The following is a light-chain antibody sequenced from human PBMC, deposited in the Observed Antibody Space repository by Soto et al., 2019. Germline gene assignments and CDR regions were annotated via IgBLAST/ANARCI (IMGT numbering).Light chain of an antibody. CDR3: AAWEDSLIGLGVV. CDR1: SSNIGANI. J-gene: IGLJ2*01. V-gene: IGLV1-44*01. Sequence: QSGLTQPPSASGTPGQRVTSSCSGSSSNIGANIVNWYQQFQGTAPKLLIYSNDQRPSGGPDRFSASKSGTSASLAISGLQPEDAAQYYCAAWEDSLIGLGVVFGGGTKLTVL. CDR2: SND.